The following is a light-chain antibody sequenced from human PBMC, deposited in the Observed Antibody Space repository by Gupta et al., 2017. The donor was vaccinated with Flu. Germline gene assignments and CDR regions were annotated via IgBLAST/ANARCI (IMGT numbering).Light chain of an antibody. CDR1: NFNIGKNY. Sequence: QSIFTQPALVSAAPGQKVSIACAGRNFNIGKNYVSWYQHFPGMATKLLIYDDDQRPSGITSRFSGSKSGTSATLDIXGXQTGDVXDYYGGVWDSSLNVLLVGGGTELTGL. V-gene: IGLV1-51*01. CDR3: GVWDSSLNVLL. J-gene: IGLJ2*01. CDR2: DDD.